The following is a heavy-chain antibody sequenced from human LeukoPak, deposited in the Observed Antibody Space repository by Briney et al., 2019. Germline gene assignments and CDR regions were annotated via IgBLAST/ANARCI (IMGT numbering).Heavy chain of an antibody. CDR2: ISYDGSNK. CDR3: ARDGGEQRRDGYNYPGY. J-gene: IGHJ4*02. D-gene: IGHD5-24*01. V-gene: IGHV3-30-3*01. Sequence: GGSLRLSCAASGFTFSSYAMHWVRQAPGKGLEWVAVISYDGSNKYYADSVKGRFTISRDNSKNTLYLQMNSLRAEDTAVYYCARDGGEQRRDGYNYPGYWGQGTLVTVSS. CDR1: GFTFSSYA.